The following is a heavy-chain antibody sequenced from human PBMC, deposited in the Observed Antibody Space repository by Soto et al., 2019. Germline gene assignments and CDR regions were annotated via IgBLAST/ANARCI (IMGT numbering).Heavy chain of an antibody. CDR1: GGSISSYY. CDR2: IYYSGST. J-gene: IGHJ3*02. V-gene: IGHV4-59*01. D-gene: IGHD5-12*01. CDR3: ARVKSGYSGYAGGAFDI. Sequence: SETLSHTCTVSGGSISSYYWSWIRQPPGKGLEWIGYIYYSGSTNYNPSLKSRVTISVDTSKNQFSLKLSSVTAADTAVYYCARVKSGYSGYAGGAFDIWGQGTMVT.